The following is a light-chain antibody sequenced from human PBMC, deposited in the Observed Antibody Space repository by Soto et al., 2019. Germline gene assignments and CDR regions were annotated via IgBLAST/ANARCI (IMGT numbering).Light chain of an antibody. Sequence: QSVLTQPPSASGTPGQRVTISCSESSSSIGSNYIYWYQQLPGTAPKLLIYRDSQRPSGVPDRFSGSKSGTSVSLAISGLRSEDEADYYCAAWDDSLRGWVFGGGTKLTVL. CDR1: SSSIGSNY. CDR3: AAWDDSLRGWV. CDR2: RDS. J-gene: IGLJ3*02. V-gene: IGLV1-47*01.